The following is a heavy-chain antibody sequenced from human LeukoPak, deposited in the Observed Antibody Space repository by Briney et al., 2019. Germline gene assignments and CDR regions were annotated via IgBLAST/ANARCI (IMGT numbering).Heavy chain of an antibody. CDR3: ARRATGDPVHFDY. J-gene: IGHJ4*02. V-gene: IGHV4-59*08. CDR1: GGSISSYY. CDR2: IYYSGST. D-gene: IGHD7-27*01. Sequence: PSETLSLTCTVSGGSISSYYWSWIRQPPGKGLEWIGYIYYSGSTNYNPSLKSRVTISVDTSKNQFSLKLSSVTAADTAVYYCARRATGDPVHFDYWGQGTLVTVSS.